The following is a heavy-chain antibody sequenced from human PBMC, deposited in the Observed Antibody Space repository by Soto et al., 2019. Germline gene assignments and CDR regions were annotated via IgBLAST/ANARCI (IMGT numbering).Heavy chain of an antibody. V-gene: IGHV4-31*03. D-gene: IGHD1-1*01. CDR2: ISHDGTT. CDR3: ARGTGWHFFDY. Sequence: QILLQESGPGLVKPSQTLSLTCSVSGDSISTTTYYWTWIRQHPGKGLEWIGYISHDGTTFFNPSLKSRVTISEDTSKNQFSLSLTSVSAADTAVYYCARGTGWHFFDYWGQGTPVTVSA. CDR1: GDSISTTTYY. J-gene: IGHJ4*02.